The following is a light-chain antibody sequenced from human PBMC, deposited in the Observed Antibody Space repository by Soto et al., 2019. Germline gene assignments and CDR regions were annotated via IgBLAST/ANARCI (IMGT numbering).Light chain of an antibody. V-gene: IGLV1-47*01. J-gene: IGLJ2*01. Sequence: QSVLTQPPSASGTPGQRVTISCSGSSSNIGSNYVYWYQQLPGTAPKLLIYRNNQRPSGVPDRFSGSKSGTSASLALSVLGSEDEAEYYCASWDDSLSGVVFGGGTKLTVL. CDR1: SSNIGSNY. CDR3: ASWDDSLSGVV. CDR2: RNN.